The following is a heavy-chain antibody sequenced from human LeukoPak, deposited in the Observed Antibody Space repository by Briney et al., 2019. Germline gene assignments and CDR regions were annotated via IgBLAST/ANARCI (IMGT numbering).Heavy chain of an antibody. V-gene: IGHV4-34*01. CDR3: ARHAWPQYYDSSGYCDY. D-gene: IGHD3-22*01. J-gene: IGHJ4*02. Sequence: PSETLSLTCAVYGGSFSGYYWSWIRQPPGKGLEWIGEINHSGSTNYNPSLKSRVTISVDTSKNQFSLKLSSVTAADTAVYYCARHAWPQYYDSSGYCDYWGQGTLVTVSS. CDR2: INHSGST. CDR1: GGSFSGYY.